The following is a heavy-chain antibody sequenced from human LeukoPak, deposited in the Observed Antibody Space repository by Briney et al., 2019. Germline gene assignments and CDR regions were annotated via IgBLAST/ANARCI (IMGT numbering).Heavy chain of an antibody. CDR1: GFTFDDYA. Sequence: TGGSLRLSCAASGFTFDDYAMHWVRQAPGKGLEWVSGISWNSGSIGYADSVKGRFTISRDNAKNSLYLQMNSLRAEDTAVYYCVKDNPLDYWGQGTLVIVSS. CDR3: VKDNPLDY. J-gene: IGHJ4*02. V-gene: IGHV3-9*01. CDR2: ISWNSGSI.